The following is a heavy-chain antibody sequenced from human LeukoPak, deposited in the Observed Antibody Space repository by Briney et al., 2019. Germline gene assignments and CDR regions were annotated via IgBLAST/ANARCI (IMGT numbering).Heavy chain of an antibody. J-gene: IGHJ4*02. CDR2: IYHSGST. CDR3: ARCSGQAYYDFWSGYHFDY. CDR1: GGSISSSSYY. D-gene: IGHD3-3*01. Sequence: PSETLSLTCTVSGGSISSSSYYWGWIRQPPGKGLEWIGSIYHSGSTYYNPSLKSRVTISVDTSKNQFSLKLSSVTAADTAVYYCARCSGQAYYDFWSGYHFDYWGQGTLVTVSS. V-gene: IGHV4-39*01.